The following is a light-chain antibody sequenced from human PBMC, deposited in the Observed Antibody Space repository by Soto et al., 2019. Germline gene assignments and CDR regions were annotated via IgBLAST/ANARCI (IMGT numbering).Light chain of an antibody. CDR2: ANY. CDR3: QSFDSSLSCV. Sequence: QSVLTQPPSVSGAPGQTVTISCTGSSSNIGAGYDVHWYQHLPGTAPKLLIYANYNRPSGVPDRFSGSKSGTSASLAITGLQAEDDADYYCQSFDSSLSCVFGSGTKLTVL. J-gene: IGLJ1*01. V-gene: IGLV1-40*01. CDR1: SSNIGAGYD.